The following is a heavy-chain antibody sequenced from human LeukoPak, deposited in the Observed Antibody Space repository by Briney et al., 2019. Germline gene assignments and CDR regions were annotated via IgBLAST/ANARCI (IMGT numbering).Heavy chain of an antibody. V-gene: IGHV3-9*03. J-gene: IGHJ2*01. CDR3: AKSSSPMVVVVISDSYFDL. D-gene: IGHD3-22*01. CDR1: GFSFDDYA. CDR2: INWNSGSI. Sequence: GGSLRLSCVASGFSFDDYAMHWARQAPGKGLEWVSGINWNSGSIGYADSVKGRFTISRDNAKNSLYLQMNGLRLEDMALYYCAKSSSPMVVVVISDSYFDLWGRGTLVTVSS.